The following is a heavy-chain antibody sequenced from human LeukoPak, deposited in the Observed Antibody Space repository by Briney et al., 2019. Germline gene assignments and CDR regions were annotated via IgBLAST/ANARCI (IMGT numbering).Heavy chain of an antibody. CDR1: GGSISSSSYY. CDR3: ARVAPIRYFDY. D-gene: IGHD5-12*01. J-gene: IGHJ4*02. Sequence: SETLSLTCTVSGGSISSSSYYWGWIRQPPGKGLEWIGYIYYSGSTNYNPSLKSRVTISVDTSKNQFSLKLSSVTAADTAVYYCARVAPIRYFDYWGQGTLVTVSS. V-gene: IGHV4-61*05. CDR2: IYYSGST.